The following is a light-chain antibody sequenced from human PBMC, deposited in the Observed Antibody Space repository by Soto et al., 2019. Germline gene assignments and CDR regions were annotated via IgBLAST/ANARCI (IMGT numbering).Light chain of an antibody. V-gene: IGLV2-11*01. J-gene: IGLJ2*01. CDR2: DVN. Sequence: SALTQPRSVSGSPGQSVTISCTGTSGDVGDYNYVSWYQQYPGKVPKLMIYDVNKRPSGVPARFSGSKSGNTASLTISGLQAEDEADYYCCSYAGAYTFGAFGGGTKVTVL. CDR3: CSYAGAYTFGA. CDR1: SGDVGDYNY.